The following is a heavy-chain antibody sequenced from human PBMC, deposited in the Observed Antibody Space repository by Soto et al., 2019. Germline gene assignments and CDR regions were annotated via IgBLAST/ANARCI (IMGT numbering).Heavy chain of an antibody. CDR2: ISDDGSNK. Sequence: GGSLRLSYAASGFTFRKYGMHWVRQAPGKGRECVEFISDDGSNKYYADYMKGRVTMSSDNSNSNLHLQMNSLRVEDTAVYYCTKRRNVLRFLEWSSGMEVWGQGTTVTVSS. J-gene: IGHJ6*02. CDR1: GFTFRKYG. V-gene: IGHV3-30*18. CDR3: TKRRNVLRFLEWSSGMEV. D-gene: IGHD3-3*01.